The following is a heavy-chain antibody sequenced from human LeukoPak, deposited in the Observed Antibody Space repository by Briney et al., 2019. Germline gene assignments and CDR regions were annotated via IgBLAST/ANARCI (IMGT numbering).Heavy chain of an antibody. J-gene: IGHJ5*02. Sequence: GGSLRLSCAASGFTFSGSAMHWVRQASGKGLEWVGRIRSKANSYATAYAASVKGRFTISRDDSKNTAYLQMNSLKTEDAAVYYCTRLTSSGDWFDPWGQGTLVTVSS. D-gene: IGHD3-10*01. CDR3: TRLTSSGDWFDP. CDR1: GFTFSGSA. CDR2: IRSKANSYAT. V-gene: IGHV3-73*01.